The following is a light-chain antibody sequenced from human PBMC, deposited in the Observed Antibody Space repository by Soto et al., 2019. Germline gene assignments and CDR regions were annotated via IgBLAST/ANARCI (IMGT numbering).Light chain of an antibody. Sequence: DIQLTQSPSTLSAADGDSVTITPRASQNIRNLLAWYQQKPGKAPKPLIYDASTLKTGVPSRFSGSGSGSEFNFTITGLQPDDFATYFCQQYNTYSTFGQGTRLEIK. CDR2: DAS. V-gene: IGKV1-5*01. CDR3: QQYNTYST. CDR1: QNIRNL. J-gene: IGKJ5*01.